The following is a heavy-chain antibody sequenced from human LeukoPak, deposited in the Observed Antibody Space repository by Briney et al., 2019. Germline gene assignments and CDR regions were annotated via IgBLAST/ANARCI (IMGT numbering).Heavy chain of an antibody. V-gene: IGHV4-34*01. CDR2: INYSGST. CDR1: GGSFSGYY. Sequence: PSETLSLTCAVYGGSFSGYYWSWIRQPPGRGREWVGVINYSGSTNYNPSLKSRVTISVDTSKNQYSLKLSSVTAADTAVYYCARGRRGLIAAAGNFDYWGQGTLVTVSS. D-gene: IGHD6-13*01. CDR3: ARGRRGLIAAAGNFDY. J-gene: IGHJ4*02.